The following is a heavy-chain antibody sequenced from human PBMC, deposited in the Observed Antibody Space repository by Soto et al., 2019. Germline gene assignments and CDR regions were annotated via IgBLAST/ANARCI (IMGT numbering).Heavy chain of an antibody. D-gene: IGHD3-10*01. CDR2: IWYDGSNK. Sequence: QVQLVESGGGVVQPGRSLRLSCAASGFTFSSYGMHWVRQAPGKGLEWVAVIWYDGSNKYYADSVKGRFTISRDNSKNTLYLQMNSLRAEGTAVYYCAREGRRFGELRLYFDYWGQGTLVTVSS. J-gene: IGHJ4*02. V-gene: IGHV3-33*01. CDR3: AREGRRFGELRLYFDY. CDR1: GFTFSSYG.